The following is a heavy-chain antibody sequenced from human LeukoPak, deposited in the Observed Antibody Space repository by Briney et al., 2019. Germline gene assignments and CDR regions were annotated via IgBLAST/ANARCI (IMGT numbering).Heavy chain of an antibody. CDR3: TKDMEWGMDV. CDR2: IGWDGTNI. D-gene: IGHD3-3*01. J-gene: IGHJ6*02. V-gene: IGHV3-43*01. CDR1: GFTFDRHT. Sequence: GGSLRLSCAASGFTFDRHTMHWVRQPPGKGPEWVSLIGWDGTNIDYADSVKGRFTISRDNSKNFVYLQMHSLRTEDTALYYCTKDMEWGMDVWGQGTAVIVSS.